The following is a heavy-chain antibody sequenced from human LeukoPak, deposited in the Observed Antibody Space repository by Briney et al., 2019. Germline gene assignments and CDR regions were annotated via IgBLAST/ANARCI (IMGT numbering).Heavy chain of an antibody. CDR2: IQYDGSTK. V-gene: IGHV3-30*02. Sequence: GGSLRLSCAASGFNFRSYGMHWVRHTPGKGLDWVASIQYDGSTKVYADSVKGRVTISRDNSKNTVHLQMNSLKAEDTAVYYCAKVPRMAYYYYMDVWGKGTTVTVSS. J-gene: IGHJ6*03. D-gene: IGHD2-8*01. CDR3: AKVPRMAYYYYMDV. CDR1: GFNFRSYG.